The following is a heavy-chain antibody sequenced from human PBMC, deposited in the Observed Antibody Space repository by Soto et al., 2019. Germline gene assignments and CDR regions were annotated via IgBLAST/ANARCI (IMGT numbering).Heavy chain of an antibody. CDR1: GGSFSGYY. CDR3: AVRVGATSIWFDP. Sequence: SETLSLTCAVYGGSFSGYYWSWIRQPPGKGLEWIGEINHSGSTNYNPSLKSRVTISVDTSKNQFSLKLSSVTAADTAVYYCAVRVGATSIWFDPWGQGTLVTVS. J-gene: IGHJ5*02. V-gene: IGHV4-34*01. D-gene: IGHD1-26*01. CDR2: INHSGST.